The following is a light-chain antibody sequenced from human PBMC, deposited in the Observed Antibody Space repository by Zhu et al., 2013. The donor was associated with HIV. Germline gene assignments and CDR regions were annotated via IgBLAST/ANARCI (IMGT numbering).Light chain of an antibody. CDR1: SSNIGNNY. CDR3: ASWDDSLNGPV. J-gene: IGLJ2*01. Sequence: QSVLTQPPSVSAAPGQKVTISCSGSSSNIGNNYVSWYQQFPGTTPKLLMYRDKHRPSGVPDRISASKSGTSASLAISGLQPEDEAVFYCASWDDSLNGPVFGGGTKLSVL. CDR2: RDK. V-gene: IGLV1-47*01.